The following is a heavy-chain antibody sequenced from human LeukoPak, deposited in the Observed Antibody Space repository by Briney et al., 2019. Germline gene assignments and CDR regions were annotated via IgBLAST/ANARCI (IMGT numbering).Heavy chain of an antibody. CDR1: GFTFSTYA. CDR2: LNDVGGDA. CDR3: AKTPRDGQYNWFDP. D-gene: IGHD6-19*01. J-gene: IGHJ5*02. V-gene: IGHV3-23*01. Sequence: GGSLRLSCAASGFTFSTYAMAWVRQAPGKGLEWVSSLNDVGGDAYYADSVKGRFTISRDDSKNTLYLQMNSLRAEDTAVYYCAKTPRDGQYNWFDPWGQGTLVTVSS.